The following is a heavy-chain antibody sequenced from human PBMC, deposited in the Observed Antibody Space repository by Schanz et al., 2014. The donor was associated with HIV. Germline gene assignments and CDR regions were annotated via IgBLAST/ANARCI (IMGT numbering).Heavy chain of an antibody. D-gene: IGHD3-22*01. CDR2: ISHDGTNK. J-gene: IGHJ4*02. CDR3: VKGERIGYRIEVTGPTFDY. Sequence: QEQLVESGGGVVQPGRSLRLSCVASGFNFNSYGMHWVRQAPGKALEWVAVISHDGTNKFYAGSVKDRFTISRDNAKNTLYVQIRSLRNEDTAVYYCVKGERIGYRIEVTGPTFDYWGQGTLVTVSS. CDR1: GFNFNSYG. V-gene: IGHV3-30*18.